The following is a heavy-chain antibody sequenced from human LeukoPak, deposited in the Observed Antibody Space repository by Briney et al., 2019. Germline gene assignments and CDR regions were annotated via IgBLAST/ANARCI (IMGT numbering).Heavy chain of an antibody. CDR2: MNPDSGNR. J-gene: IGHJ4*02. Sequence: GASVKVSCKASGYTFASYDIDWVRQAPGQGLEWMGWMNPDSGNREYAQKFRGRFTMTMNTSTSTAYMELSNLRFGDTAVYYCARDVSAAGPLPFDIWGQGTLVTVSS. CDR3: ARDVSAAGPLPFDI. D-gene: IGHD6-13*01. CDR1: GYTFASYD. V-gene: IGHV1-8*01.